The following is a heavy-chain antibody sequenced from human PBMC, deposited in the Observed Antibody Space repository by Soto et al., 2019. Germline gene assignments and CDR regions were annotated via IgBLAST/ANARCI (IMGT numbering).Heavy chain of an antibody. J-gene: IGHJ4*02. CDR3: ARASSGWYNSFDY. V-gene: IGHV4-59*01. CDR2: IYYSGST. D-gene: IGHD6-19*01. CDR1: GGSISSYY. Sequence: SETLSLTCTVSGGSISSYYWSWIRQPPGKGLEWIGYIYYSGSTNYNPSLKSRVTISVDTSKNQFSLKLSSVTAADTAVYYCARASSGWYNSFDYWGQGTLVTVSS.